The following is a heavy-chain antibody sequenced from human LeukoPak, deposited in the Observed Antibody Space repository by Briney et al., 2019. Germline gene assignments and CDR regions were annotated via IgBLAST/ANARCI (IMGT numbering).Heavy chain of an antibody. V-gene: IGHV3-23*01. CDR3: VQEGPRGLAFDV. CDR2: ISGSGGGT. J-gene: IGHJ3*01. Sequence: GGSLRLSCEASGVTFSSDVMSWVRQAPGKGPEWVSGISGSGGGTYYADFVKGRFAISRDNSKNTLYLQMNSLRAEDSAVYYCVQEGPRGLAFDVWGQGTKVTVSS. CDR1: GVTFSSDV.